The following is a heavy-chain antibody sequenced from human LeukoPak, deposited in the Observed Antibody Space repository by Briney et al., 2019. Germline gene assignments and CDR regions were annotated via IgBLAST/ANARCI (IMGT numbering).Heavy chain of an antibody. Sequence: SETLSLTCTVSGGSISSGSYYWSWIRQPAGKGLEWIGRIYTSGSTYYNPSLMSRVTISVDTSKNQFSLNVNSVTAADTAVYYCARRKGLRLWNWFDPWGQGTLVTVSS. CDR2: IYTSGST. V-gene: IGHV4-61*02. CDR3: ARRKGLRLWNWFDP. D-gene: IGHD5-12*01. J-gene: IGHJ5*02. CDR1: GGSISSGSYY.